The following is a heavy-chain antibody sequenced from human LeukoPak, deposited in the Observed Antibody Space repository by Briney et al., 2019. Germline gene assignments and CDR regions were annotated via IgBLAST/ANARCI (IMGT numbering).Heavy chain of an antibody. CDR1: GYTFTSYG. CDR3: ARESGANCGSTSCYGYFDY. J-gene: IGHJ4*02. Sequence: GASVKVSCKASGYTFTSYGISWVRQAPGQGLEWMGWISAYNGNTNHAQKLQGRVTMTTDTSTSTAYMELRSLRSDDTAVYYCARESGANCGSTSCYGYFDYWGQGTLVTVSS. CDR2: ISAYNGNT. D-gene: IGHD2-2*01. V-gene: IGHV1-18*01.